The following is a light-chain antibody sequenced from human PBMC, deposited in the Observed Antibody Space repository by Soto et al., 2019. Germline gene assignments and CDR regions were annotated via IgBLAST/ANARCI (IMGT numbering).Light chain of an antibody. CDR1: QSVSIK. CDR3: QQRSDWPLT. V-gene: IGKV3-11*01. Sequence: ETVLTQSPGTLSLSPVETATLSCRASQSVSIKLAWYQQRPGQAPRLLIYDASNRATGIPARFSGSGSGTDFTLAISSLEPEDFALYYCQQRSDWPLTFGGGTKVDIK. J-gene: IGKJ4*01. CDR2: DAS.